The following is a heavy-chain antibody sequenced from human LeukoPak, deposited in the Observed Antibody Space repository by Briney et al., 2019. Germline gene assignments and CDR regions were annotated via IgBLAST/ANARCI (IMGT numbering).Heavy chain of an antibody. CDR1: GYTFTSYD. J-gene: IGHJ4*02. D-gene: IGHD5-12*01. V-gene: IGHV1-8*03. CDR2: MNPNSGNT. Sequence: GASVKVSCKASGYTFTSYDINWVRQATGQGLEWMGWMNPNSGNTGYAQKFQGRVTITRNTSISTAYMELSSLRSEDTAVYYCARGRGYSGYDPQYYFDYWGQGTLVTVSS. CDR3: ARGRGYSGYDPQYYFDY.